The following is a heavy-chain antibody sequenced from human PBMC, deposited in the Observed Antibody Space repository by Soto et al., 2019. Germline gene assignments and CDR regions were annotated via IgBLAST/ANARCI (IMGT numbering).Heavy chain of an antibody. CDR3: GTEGGGGGTYYFDS. D-gene: IGHD3-16*01. Sequence: QVPLVQSGAEVKKPGSSVKVSCRASGVTFTNYAISWVRQAPGQGLEWVGGILPIFGAASYAQKFQGRVTITADTSTYTAYLGLSSLGSEDTAVYYCGTEGGGGGTYYFDSWGQGTLVTVSS. J-gene: IGHJ4*02. V-gene: IGHV1-69*06. CDR1: GVTFTNYA. CDR2: ILPIFGAA.